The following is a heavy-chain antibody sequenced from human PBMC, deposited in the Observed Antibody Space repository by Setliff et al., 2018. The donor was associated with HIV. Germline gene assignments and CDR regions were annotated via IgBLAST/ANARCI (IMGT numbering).Heavy chain of an antibody. Sequence: PSETLSLTCTVSGDSISGYYWSWIRQSPGKGLEWIGFIYETGSTYYNPSLKSRVSISIDTSKNQFSLKLSSVTAADTAVYFCARDGYTNGYGYYYFYMGVWGKGTTVTVSS. V-gene: IGHV4-59*12. J-gene: IGHJ6*03. CDR2: IYETGST. CDR1: GDSISGYY. CDR3: ARDGYTNGYGYYYFYMGV. D-gene: IGHD5-18*01.